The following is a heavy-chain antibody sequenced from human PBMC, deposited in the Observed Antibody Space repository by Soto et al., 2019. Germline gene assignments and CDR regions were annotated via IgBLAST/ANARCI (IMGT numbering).Heavy chain of an antibody. CDR1: GFTFSSYG. Sequence: GGSLRLSCVVSGFTFSSYGMHWVRQAPGKGLEWVAVISYDGSKKNYADSVKGRFTISRDNSKNTLYLQVNSLRTEDTAVYYCAKSSLPRLSYYYGMDVWGQGTLVTVSS. CDR2: ISYDGSKK. D-gene: IGHD1-26*01. CDR3: AKSSLPRLSYYYGMDV. J-gene: IGHJ6*02. V-gene: IGHV3-30*18.